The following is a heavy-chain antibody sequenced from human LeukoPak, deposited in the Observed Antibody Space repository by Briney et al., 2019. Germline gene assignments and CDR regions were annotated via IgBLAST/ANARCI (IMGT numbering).Heavy chain of an antibody. CDR2: IYYSGST. V-gene: IGHV4-31*03. CDR3: AREYGDYDYFDY. Sequence: SETLSLTCTVSGGSISSGGYYWSWIRQHPGKGLEWVGYIYYSGSTYYNPSLKSRVTISVDTSKNQFSLKLSSVTAADTAVYYCAREYGDYDYFDYWGQGTLVTVSS. J-gene: IGHJ4*02. CDR1: GGSISSGGYY. D-gene: IGHD4-17*01.